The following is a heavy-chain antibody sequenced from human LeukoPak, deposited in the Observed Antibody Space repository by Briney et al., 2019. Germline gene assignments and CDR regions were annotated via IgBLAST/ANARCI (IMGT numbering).Heavy chain of an antibody. V-gene: IGHV4-30-4*01. D-gene: IGHD5-24*01. CDR1: GGSISSGDYY. CDR3: ARDDSRDGYNYAFDI. CDR2: IYYSGST. Sequence: PSETLSLTCTVSGGSISSGDYYWSWIRQPPGKGLEWIGYIYYSGSTYYNPSLKSRVTISVDTSKNQFSLKLSSVTAADTAVYYCARDDSRDGYNYAFDIWGQGTMVTVSS. J-gene: IGHJ3*02.